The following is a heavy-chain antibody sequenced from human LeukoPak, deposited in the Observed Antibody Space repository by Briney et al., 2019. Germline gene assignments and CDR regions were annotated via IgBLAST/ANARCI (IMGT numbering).Heavy chain of an antibody. Sequence: PSQTLSLTCTVSGGSISSYYWNWIRQPPGKGLEWIGYINYSGSTNYNPSLKSRVTISVDRSKNQFSLRLSSVTAADTAVYYCARSPIVGANTWGYWGQGTLVTVSS. CDR1: GGSISSYY. V-gene: IGHV4-59*08. CDR3: ARSPIVGANTWGY. D-gene: IGHD1-26*01. CDR2: INYSGST. J-gene: IGHJ4*02.